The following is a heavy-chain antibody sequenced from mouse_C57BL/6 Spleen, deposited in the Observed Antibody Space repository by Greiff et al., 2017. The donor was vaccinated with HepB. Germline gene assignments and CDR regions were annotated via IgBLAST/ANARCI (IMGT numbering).Heavy chain of an antibody. CDR2: IDPSDSYT. CDR3: ASALTTVPPWYFDV. D-gene: IGHD1-1*01. V-gene: IGHV1-50*01. Sequence: QVQLQQPGAELVKPGASVKLSCKASGYTFTSYWMQWVKQRPGQGLEWIGEIDPSDSYTNYNQKFKGKATLTVDTSSSTAYMQLSSLTSEDSAVYYCASALTTVPPWYFDVWGTGTTVTVSS. CDR1: GYTFTSYW. J-gene: IGHJ1*03.